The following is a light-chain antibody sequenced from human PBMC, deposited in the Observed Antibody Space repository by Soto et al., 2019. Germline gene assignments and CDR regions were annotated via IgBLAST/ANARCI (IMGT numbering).Light chain of an antibody. CDR3: QQYGSSPQT. J-gene: IGKJ1*01. CDR1: QSVSSSY. Sequence: EIVLTQSPGTLSLSPGERATLSCRASQSVSSSYLAWYQQKPGQAPRLLIYGASSRATGIPDRFSDSGSGTEFTLTISRLEPEDSAVYYCQQYGSSPQTFGQGTKVES. CDR2: GAS. V-gene: IGKV3-20*01.